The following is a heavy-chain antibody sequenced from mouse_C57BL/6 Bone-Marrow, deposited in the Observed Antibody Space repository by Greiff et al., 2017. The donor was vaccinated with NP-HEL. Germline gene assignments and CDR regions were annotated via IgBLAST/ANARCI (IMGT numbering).Heavy chain of an antibody. J-gene: IGHJ3*01. D-gene: IGHD2-3*01. CDR3: ARGVTGPFAY. Sequence: VQLVESGAELVRPGASVKLSCKASGYTFTDYYINWVKQRPGQGLEWIARIYPGSGNTYYNEKFKGKATLTAEKSSSTAYMQLSSLTSEDSAVYFCARGVTGPFAYWGQGTLVTVSA. CDR1: GYTFTDYY. CDR2: IYPGSGNT. V-gene: IGHV1-76*01.